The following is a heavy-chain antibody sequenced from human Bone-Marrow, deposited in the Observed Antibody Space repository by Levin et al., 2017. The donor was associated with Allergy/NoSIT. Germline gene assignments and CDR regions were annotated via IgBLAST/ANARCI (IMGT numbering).Heavy chain of an antibody. CDR2: MNPNSGNT. CDR1: GYTFTSYD. D-gene: IGHD3-22*01. CDR3: ARVSSDITMIVVVTYYFDY. Sequence: GASVKVSCKASGYTFTSYDINWVRQATGQGLEWMGWMNPNSGNTGYAQKFQGRVTMTRNTSISTAYMELSSLRSEDTAVYYCARVSSDITMIVVVTYYFDYWGQGTLVTVSS. V-gene: IGHV1-8*01. J-gene: IGHJ4*02.